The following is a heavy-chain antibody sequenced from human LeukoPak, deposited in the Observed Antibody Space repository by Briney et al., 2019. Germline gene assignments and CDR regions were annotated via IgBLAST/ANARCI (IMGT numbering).Heavy chain of an antibody. J-gene: IGHJ4*02. CDR1: GFTFSGSA. D-gene: IGHD3-22*01. V-gene: IGHV3-73*01. CDR3: ARLSSPGPSSGPDY. Sequence: PGGSLRLSCAASGFTFSGSAMHWVRQASGKGLEWVGRIRSKANSYATAYAASVKGRFTISRDDSKNTAYLQMNSLKTEDTAVYYCARLSSPGPSSGPDYWGQGTLVTVSS. CDR2: IRSKANSYAT.